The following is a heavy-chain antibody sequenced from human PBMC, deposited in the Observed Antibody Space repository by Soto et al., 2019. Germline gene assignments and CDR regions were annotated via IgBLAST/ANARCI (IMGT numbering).Heavy chain of an antibody. CDR3: ARVLRGYRNAIALNWFDL. J-gene: IGHJ5*02. CDR1: GGSISSGGYY. CDR2: IYYSGST. Sequence: QVQLQESGPGLVKPSQTLSLTCTVSGGSISSGGYYWSWIRQHPGKGLEWIGYIYYSGSTYYNPSLKTRVTISVDTSKNQFSLKLSSVTAADTAVYYCARVLRGYRNAIALNWFDLWGQGTLVTVSS. D-gene: IGHD5-18*01. V-gene: IGHV4-31*03.